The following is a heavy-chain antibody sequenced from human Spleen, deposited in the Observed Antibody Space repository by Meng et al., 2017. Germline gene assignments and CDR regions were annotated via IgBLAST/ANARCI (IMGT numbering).Heavy chain of an antibody. CDR1: GGSMNSYS. CDR3: ARVSPTGYSSAWYWFDY. V-gene: IGHV4-59*01. J-gene: IGHJ4*02. CDR2: IYYSGTT. Sequence: SETLSLTCTVSGGSMNSYSWSWIRQPPGKGLEWIGYIYYSGTTNYNPSLKSRVTISVDTSKSQFSLELSSVTAADTAMYFCARVSPTGYSSAWYWFDYWGQGTQVTVSS. D-gene: IGHD6-19*01.